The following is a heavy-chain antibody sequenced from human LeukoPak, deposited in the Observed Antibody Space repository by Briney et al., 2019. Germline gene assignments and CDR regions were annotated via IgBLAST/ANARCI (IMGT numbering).Heavy chain of an antibody. CDR2: IKYDGSEK. CDR1: GFTFSGYW. Sequence: GGSLRLSCAASGFTFSGYWMSWVRQAPGKGLGWVANIKYDGSEKYYVDSVKGRFTISRDNAKKSLDLQMNSLRVEDTAVYYCARGRSMDVWGKGTTVTVSS. CDR3: ARGRSMDV. J-gene: IGHJ6*03. V-gene: IGHV3-7*01.